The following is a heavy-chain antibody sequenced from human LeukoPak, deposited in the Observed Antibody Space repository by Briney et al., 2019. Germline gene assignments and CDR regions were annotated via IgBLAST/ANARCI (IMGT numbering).Heavy chain of an antibody. D-gene: IGHD5-12*01. CDR3: ARHSRSGYIGYENAFDI. Sequence: PPETLSLTCTVSGDSISSSSYCWDWIRQPPGKGLEWIGNIYNSANTHYNPSLKTRITMSVDTSKNQFSLKLNSVTAADTGIYYCARHSRSGYIGYENAFDIWGQGTMVTVSS. J-gene: IGHJ3*02. CDR2: IYNSANT. CDR1: GDSISSSSYC. V-gene: IGHV4-39*01.